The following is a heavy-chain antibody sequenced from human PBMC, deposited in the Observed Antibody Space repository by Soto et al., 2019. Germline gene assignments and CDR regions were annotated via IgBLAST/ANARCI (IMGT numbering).Heavy chain of an antibody. V-gene: IGHV2-5*01. CDR1: GFSLSTSGLG. J-gene: IGHJ4*02. CDR2: IYWNDDK. CDR3: AHRPSGWYLFDY. Sequence: QITLKESGPTLVRPTQTLTLTCTFSGFSLSTSGLGVGWIRQPPGKALEWLALIYWNDDKRYSPSLKARLTIPKNPSKTQVVLTMTNMDPVDTATYYCAHRPSGWYLFDYWGQGTLVTVSS. D-gene: IGHD6-19*01.